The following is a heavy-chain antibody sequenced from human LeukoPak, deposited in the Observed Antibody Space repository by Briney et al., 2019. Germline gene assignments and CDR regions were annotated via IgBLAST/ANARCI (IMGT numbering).Heavy chain of an antibody. CDR1: GFTFSTDA. CDR2: ISGSGDPT. V-gene: IGHV3-23*01. Sequence: GGSLRLSCAASGFTFSTDAMTWVRQAPGKGLQWVSAISGSGDPTYYEDSVKGRFTISRDNSKNMMYLQMNSLRAEDTAVYYCARDSTGWSKNYWGQGTLVTVSS. D-gene: IGHD6-19*01. J-gene: IGHJ4*02. CDR3: ARDSTGWSKNY.